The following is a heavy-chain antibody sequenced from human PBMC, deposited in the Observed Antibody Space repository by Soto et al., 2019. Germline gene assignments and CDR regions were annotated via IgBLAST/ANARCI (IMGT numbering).Heavy chain of an antibody. CDR2: IYYSGST. Sequence: SETLSLTCTVSGGSTTSYYWSWIRQPPGKGLEWIGNIYYSGSTNFNPSLKSRVTVSVDTSKNQFSLILSSVTAADTAVYYCARQSLRNAFDPWGQGTPVTVSP. CDR1: GGSTTSYY. J-gene: IGHJ5*02. V-gene: IGHV4-59*01. CDR3: ARQSLRNAFDP.